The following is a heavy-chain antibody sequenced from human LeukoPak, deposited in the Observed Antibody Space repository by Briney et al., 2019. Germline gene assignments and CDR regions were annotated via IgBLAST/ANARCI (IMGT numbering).Heavy chain of an antibody. Sequence: GGSLRLSCAASGFTFSNAWMSWVRQAPGKGLEWVGRIKSKTDGGTTDYAAPVKGRFTISRDDSKNTLYLQMNSLKTEDTAVYYCTTDIDDYGDYAPDYWGQGTLVTVSS. CDR2: IKSKTDGGTT. CDR3: TTDIDDYGDYAPDY. D-gene: IGHD4-17*01. J-gene: IGHJ4*02. V-gene: IGHV3-15*01. CDR1: GFTFSNAW.